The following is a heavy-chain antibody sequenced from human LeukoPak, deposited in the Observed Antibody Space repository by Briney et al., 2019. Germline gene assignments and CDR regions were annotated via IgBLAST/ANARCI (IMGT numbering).Heavy chain of an antibody. CDR1: GYTFTSYG. CDR3: ARDLGTIFGVVPGY. CDR2: ISAYNGNT. D-gene: IGHD3-3*01. V-gene: IGHV1-18*01. J-gene: IGHJ4*02. Sequence: ASVKVSCKASGYTFTSYGISWVRQAPGQGLEWMGCISAYNGNTNYAQKLQGRVTMTTDTSTSTAYMELRSLRSDDTAVYYCARDLGTIFGVVPGYWGQGTLVTVSS.